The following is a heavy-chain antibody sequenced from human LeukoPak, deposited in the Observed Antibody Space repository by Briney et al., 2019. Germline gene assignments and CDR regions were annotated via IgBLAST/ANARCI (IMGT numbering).Heavy chain of an antibody. D-gene: IGHD6-13*01. V-gene: IGHV3-23*01. CDR3: AKDRIAAAWNDAFDI. Sequence: GGSLRLSCAASGFTFSSYAMSWVRQAPGKGLEWVSVISGSDNRKYYADSVKGRFTISRDNSRNTLYLQMNSLRAEDTAVYYCAKDRIAAAWNDAFDIWGQGTMVTVSS. CDR1: GFTFSSYA. J-gene: IGHJ3*02. CDR2: ISGSDNRK.